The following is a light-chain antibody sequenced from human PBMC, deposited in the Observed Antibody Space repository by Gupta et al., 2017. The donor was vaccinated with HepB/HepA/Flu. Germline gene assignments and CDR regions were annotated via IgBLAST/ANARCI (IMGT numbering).Light chain of an antibody. CDR1: ALPKRY. CDR2: KDS. V-gene: IGLV3-25*03. Sequence: SYELTQPPSVSVSPRQTARITCSGDALPKRYAYWYQQKPGQAPVLVMYKDSERPSGIPERFSGSSSGTTVTLTISGVQAEDEADYYCQSADSSGTHVLFGGGAKLTVL. J-gene: IGLJ2*01. CDR3: QSADSSGTHVL.